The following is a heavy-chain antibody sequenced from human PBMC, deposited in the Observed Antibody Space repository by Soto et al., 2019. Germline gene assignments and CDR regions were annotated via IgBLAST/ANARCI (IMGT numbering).Heavy chain of an antibody. J-gene: IGHJ4*02. V-gene: IGHV4-61*01. CDR3: ARGGAYYDSSGWTEYY. D-gene: IGHD3-22*01. Sequence: QVQLQESGPGLVKPSETLSLTCTVSGGSVSSGSYYWSWIRQPPGKGLEWIGYIYYSGSTNYNPSLKSRVTIPVDTPKNQFSLKLSSVTAADTAVYYCARGGAYYDSSGWTEYYWGQGTLVTVSS. CDR1: GGSVSSGSYY. CDR2: IYYSGST.